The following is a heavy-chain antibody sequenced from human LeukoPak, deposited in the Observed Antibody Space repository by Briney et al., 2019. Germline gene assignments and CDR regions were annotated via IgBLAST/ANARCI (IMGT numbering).Heavy chain of an antibody. D-gene: IGHD6-6*01. CDR2: ISYDGSNK. Sequence: GGSLRLSCAASGFTFSSYGMHWVRQAPGKGLEWVAVISYDGSNKYYADSVKGRFTISRDNSKNTLYLQMNSLGAEDTAVYYCAKEPSSIAARQPSCYWGQGTLVTVSS. CDR1: GFTFSSYG. V-gene: IGHV3-30*18. J-gene: IGHJ4*02. CDR3: AKEPSSIAARQPSCY.